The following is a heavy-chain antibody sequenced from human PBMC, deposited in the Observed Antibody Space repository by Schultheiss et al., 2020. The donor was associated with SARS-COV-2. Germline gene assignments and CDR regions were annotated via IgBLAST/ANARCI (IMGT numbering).Heavy chain of an antibody. CDR1: GYTFTSYG. V-gene: IGHV1-8*02. D-gene: IGHD3-3*01. CDR3: AKDDFWNYH. CDR2: MNPNSGNT. Sequence: ASVKVSCKASGYTFTSYGISWVRQAPGQGLEWMGWMNPNSGNTGYAQKFQGRVTMTRNTSISTAYMELSSLRSEDTAVYYCAKDDFWNYHWGQGTLVTVSS. J-gene: IGHJ4*02.